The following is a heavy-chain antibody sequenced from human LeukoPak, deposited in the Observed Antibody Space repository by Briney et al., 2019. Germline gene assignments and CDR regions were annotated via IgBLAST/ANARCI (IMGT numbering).Heavy chain of an antibody. CDR3: ARHDSHWVYGAFDI. J-gene: IGHJ3*02. CDR2: ISSSSSYI. D-gene: IGHD7-27*01. V-gene: IGHV3-21*01. Sequence: PGGALRLSCAASGFTFSSYNMNWVPHAPGEGLEWVSSISSSSSYIYYADSVEGRFTISRDNAKNSLYLKMSSLKAEDTAVYYCARHDSHWVYGAFDIWGQGTMVTVSS. CDR1: GFTFSSYN.